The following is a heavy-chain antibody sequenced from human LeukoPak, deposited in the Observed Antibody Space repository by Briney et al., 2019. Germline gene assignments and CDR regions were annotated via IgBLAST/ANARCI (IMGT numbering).Heavy chain of an antibody. CDR2: TYYSGST. V-gene: IGHV4-59*01. J-gene: IGHJ4*02. Sequence: SETLSLTCTVSGGSINSYYWSWIRQPPGKGLEWIGYTYYSGSTNYNPSLKSRVTISVDTSKNQFSLKLSSVTAADTAVYYCARGLAAAGTSYFDYWGQGTLVTVSS. CDR3: ARGLAAAGTSYFDY. CDR1: GGSINSYY. D-gene: IGHD6-13*01.